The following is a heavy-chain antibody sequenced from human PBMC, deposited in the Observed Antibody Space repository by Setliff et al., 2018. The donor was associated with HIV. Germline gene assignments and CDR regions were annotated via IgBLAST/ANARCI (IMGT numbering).Heavy chain of an antibody. CDR1: GGSISSGGYY. V-gene: IGHV4-31*03. Sequence: SETLSLTCTVSGGSISSGGYYWSWIRQHPGKGLEWIGYIYYSGGTYYNPSLKSRVTISVDTSKNQFSLKLSSVTATDTAVYYCARVPTNPDFYYYYMDVWGKGTTVTVSS. CDR3: ARVPTNPDFYYYYMDV. J-gene: IGHJ6*03. CDR2: IYYSGGT.